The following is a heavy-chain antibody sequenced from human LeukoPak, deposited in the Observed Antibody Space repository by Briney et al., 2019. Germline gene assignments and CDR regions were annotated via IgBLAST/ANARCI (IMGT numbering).Heavy chain of an antibody. CDR3: AKSWSCVQYNDWLCYFDY. J-gene: IGHJ4*02. V-gene: IGHV3-23*01. Sequence: GGSLRLSCAASGFTFSNYAMSWVRQGPGKGLEWVSGISASSGTTYYTDSVKGRFTISRDNSKNTLYLQMNSLRDDDTAIYYCAKSWSCVQYNDWLCYFDYWGQGTPVTVSS. D-gene: IGHD3-9*01. CDR1: GFTFSNYA. CDR2: ISASSGTT.